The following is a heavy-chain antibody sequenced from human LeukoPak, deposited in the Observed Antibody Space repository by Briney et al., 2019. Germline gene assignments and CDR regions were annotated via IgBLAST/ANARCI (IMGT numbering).Heavy chain of an antibody. Sequence: GASVKVSCKASGYTFTNYGISWVRQAPGQGLEWMGWISNYNGNTNYAQKLQGRVTMTTDTSTSTAYMELRSLRSDDTAVYYCARVALGRTGTTSFDYWGQGTLVTVSS. D-gene: IGHD1-1*01. V-gene: IGHV1-18*01. J-gene: IGHJ4*02. CDR2: ISNYNGNT. CDR3: ARVALGRTGTTSFDY. CDR1: GYTFTNYG.